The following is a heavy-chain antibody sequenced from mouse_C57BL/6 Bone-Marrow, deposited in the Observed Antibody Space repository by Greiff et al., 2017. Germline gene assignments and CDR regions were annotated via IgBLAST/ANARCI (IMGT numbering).Heavy chain of an antibody. Sequence: VQLVESGAELVKPGASVKMSCKASGYTFTTYPIEWMKQNHGKSLEWIGNFHPYNDDTKYNEKFKGKATLTVEKSSSTVYLELSRLTSDDSAVYYCARGSMVKGYWYFDVWGTGTTVTVSS. D-gene: IGHD2-2*01. V-gene: IGHV1-47*01. CDR1: GYTFTTYP. CDR2: FHPYNDDT. J-gene: IGHJ1*03. CDR3: ARGSMVKGYWYFDV.